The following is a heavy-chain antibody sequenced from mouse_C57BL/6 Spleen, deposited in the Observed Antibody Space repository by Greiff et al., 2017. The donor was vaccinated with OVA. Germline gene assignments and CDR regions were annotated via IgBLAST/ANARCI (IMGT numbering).Heavy chain of an antibody. Sequence: VQLKESGPELVKPGASVKIPCKASGYTFTDYNMDWVKQSHGKSLEWIGDINPNNGGTIYNQKFKGKATLTVDKSSSTAYMELRSLTSEDTAVYYCARSGDGDWYFDVWGTGTTVTVSS. J-gene: IGHJ1*03. CDR3: ARSGDGDWYFDV. D-gene: IGHD3-1*01. CDR1: GYTFTDYN. CDR2: INPNNGGT. V-gene: IGHV1-18*01.